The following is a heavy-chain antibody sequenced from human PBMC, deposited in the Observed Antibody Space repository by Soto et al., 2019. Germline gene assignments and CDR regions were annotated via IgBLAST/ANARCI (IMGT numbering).Heavy chain of an antibody. V-gene: IGHV5-51*01. CDR2: IYPGDSDT. CDR3: GRLSGCSSTSCYTRMDV. Sequence: PGESLKISFKGSGYSFTSYWICWVRQMPVKGLEWMGIIYPGDSDTRYSPSFQGQVTISADKSISTAYLQWSSLKASDTAMYYCGRLSGCSSTSCYTRMDVWGQGTTVAVSS. D-gene: IGHD2-2*02. CDR1: GYSFTSYW. J-gene: IGHJ6*02.